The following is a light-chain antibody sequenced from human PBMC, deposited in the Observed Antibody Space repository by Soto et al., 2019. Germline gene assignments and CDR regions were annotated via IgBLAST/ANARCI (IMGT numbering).Light chain of an antibody. CDR2: EVS. CDR3: SSYTSINTLV. V-gene: IGLV2-14*01. Sequence: QSVLTQPASVSGSPGQSITISCTETSSDVGGYNYVSWYQQHPGKAPKLMIYEVSNRPSGVSNRFSGSKSGNTASLTISGLQAEDEADYYCSSYTSINTLVFGGGTQLTVL. J-gene: IGLJ2*01. CDR1: SSDVGGYNY.